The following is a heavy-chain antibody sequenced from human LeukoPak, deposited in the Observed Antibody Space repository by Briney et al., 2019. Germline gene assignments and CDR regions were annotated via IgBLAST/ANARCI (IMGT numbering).Heavy chain of an antibody. CDR3: AREALVCSSISCHYPDS. CDR1: GYTFTSYY. Sequence: ASVKVSCKASGYTFTSYYLHWVRQAPGQGLEYMGWINSNNGDTNYAQKFQGRVTMTRDTSSSTAYMELSGLTSDDTAVYYCAREALVCSSISCHYPDSWGQGALVTVSS. J-gene: IGHJ5*01. CDR2: INSNNGDT. D-gene: IGHD2-2*01. V-gene: IGHV1-2*02.